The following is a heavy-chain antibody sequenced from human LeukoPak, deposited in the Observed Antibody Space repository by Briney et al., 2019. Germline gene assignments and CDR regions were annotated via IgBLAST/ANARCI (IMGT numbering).Heavy chain of an antibody. J-gene: IGHJ4*02. V-gene: IGHV3-21*01. CDR2: ISSSGSYI. Sequence: KPGRSLRLSCAASGFTFSSYSMNWVRQAPGKGLEWVSSISSSGSYIYYADSVKGRFTISRDNAKNSLYLQMNSLRAEDTAVYYCAREGHYYDSSGYLDYWGQGTLVTVSS. CDR3: AREGHYYDSSGYLDY. D-gene: IGHD3-22*01. CDR1: GFTFSSYS.